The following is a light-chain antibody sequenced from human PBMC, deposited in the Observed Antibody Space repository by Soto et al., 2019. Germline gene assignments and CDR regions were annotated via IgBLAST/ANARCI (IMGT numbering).Light chain of an antibody. CDR1: QSVSSSY. J-gene: IGKJ4*01. CDR3: QQYGSSPLA. V-gene: IGKV3-20*01. Sequence: ENVLTQSPGTLSLSPGERATLSCRASQSVSSSYLAWYQQKPGQAPRLLIYGASNRATGIPDRFSGSGSGTDFTLTISRLEPEDFAVYYCQQYGSSPLAFGVGTKVDIK. CDR2: GAS.